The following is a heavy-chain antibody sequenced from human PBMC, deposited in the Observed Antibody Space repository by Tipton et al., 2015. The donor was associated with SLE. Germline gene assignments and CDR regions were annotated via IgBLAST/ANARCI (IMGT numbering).Heavy chain of an antibody. CDR2: IYHSGST. V-gene: IGHV4-4*02. CDR1: GGSISSTNW. CDR3: ARDGTLVEMATIPAFDI. D-gene: IGHD5-24*01. Sequence: TLSLTCAVSGGSISSTNWWSWVRQPPGKGLEWIGEIYHSGSTNYNPSLKSRVTISVDTSKNQFSLKLSSVTAADTAVYYCARDGTLVEMATIPAFDIWGQGTMVTVSS. J-gene: IGHJ3*02.